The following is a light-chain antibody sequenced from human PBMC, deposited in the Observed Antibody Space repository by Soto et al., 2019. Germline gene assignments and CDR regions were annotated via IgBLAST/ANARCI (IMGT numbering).Light chain of an antibody. CDR1: SSDVGGYNY. CDR2: EVS. CDR3: SSYAGSNIHYV. J-gene: IGLJ1*01. Sequence: QSALTQPPSASGSPGQSVTISYTGTSSDVGGYNYVSWYQHHPGKAPKLMIYEVSKRPSGVPDRFSGSKSGNTASLTVSGLQAEDEADYYCSSYAGSNIHYVFGTGTKLTVL. V-gene: IGLV2-8*01.